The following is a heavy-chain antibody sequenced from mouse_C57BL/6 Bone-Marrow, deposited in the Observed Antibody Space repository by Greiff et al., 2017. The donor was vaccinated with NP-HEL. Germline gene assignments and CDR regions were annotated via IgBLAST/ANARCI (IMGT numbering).Heavy chain of an antibody. CDR1: GFTFSSYA. Sequence: EVHLVESGEGLVKPGGSLKLSCAASGFTFSSYAMSWVRQTPEKRLEWVAYISSGGDYIYYADTVKGRFTISRDNARNTLYLQMSSLKSEDTAMYYCTRVPLYYDYDGFAYWGQGTLVTVSA. D-gene: IGHD2-4*01. V-gene: IGHV5-9-1*02. CDR2: ISSGGDYI. CDR3: TRVPLYYDYDGFAY. J-gene: IGHJ3*01.